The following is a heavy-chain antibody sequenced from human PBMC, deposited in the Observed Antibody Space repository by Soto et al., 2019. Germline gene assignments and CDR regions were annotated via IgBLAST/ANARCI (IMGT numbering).Heavy chain of an antibody. CDR1: GYTFTVYY. D-gene: IGHD5-18*01. J-gene: IGHJ6*04. CDR2: INPNSVVT. V-gene: IGHV1-2*02. CDR3: ARDLAMVTILGSHYSGTAA. Sequence: ASLKVSFKASGYTFTVYYIHWCLQSPVQGLEWMGCINPNSVVTNYAQKFQGRVTMTRETSISTAYMDLSRLRSDDTAVYYCARDLAMVTILGSHYSGTAAWGKGPKVPXSS.